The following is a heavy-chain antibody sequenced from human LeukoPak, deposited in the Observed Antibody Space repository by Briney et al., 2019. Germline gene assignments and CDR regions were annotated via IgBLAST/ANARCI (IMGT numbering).Heavy chain of an antibody. V-gene: IGHV3-30*02. CDR2: IRYNGNNQ. Sequence: GGSLRLSCAASGFTFNNYGMHWVRQAPGKGLEWVAFIRYNGNNQYYADSVKGRFTISRDNSKNTLYLQMNSLRAEATAVYYCARGGSYLSAFDIWGQGTMVTVSS. CDR3: ARGGSYLSAFDI. D-gene: IGHD1-26*01. J-gene: IGHJ3*02. CDR1: GFTFNNYG.